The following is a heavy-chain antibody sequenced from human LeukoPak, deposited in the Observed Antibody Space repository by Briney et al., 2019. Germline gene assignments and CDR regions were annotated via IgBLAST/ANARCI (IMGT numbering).Heavy chain of an antibody. Sequence: GGSLRLSCAASGFTFSSYWMSWVRQAPGKGLEWVSAISGSGGSTYYADSVKGRFTISRDNPKNTLYLQMNNLRAEDTAVYYCAKAGGWFGELLQTSADNWFDPWGQGTLVTVSS. CDR1: GFTFSSYW. D-gene: IGHD3-10*01. J-gene: IGHJ5*02. CDR3: AKAGGWFGELLQTSADNWFDP. V-gene: IGHV3-23*01. CDR2: ISGSGGST.